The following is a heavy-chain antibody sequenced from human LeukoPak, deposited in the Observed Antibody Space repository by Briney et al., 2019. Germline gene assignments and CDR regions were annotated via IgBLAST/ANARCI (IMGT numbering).Heavy chain of an antibody. Sequence: SETLSLTCTVSGGSISSYYWSWIRQPPGKGLEWIGYIYYSGSTNYNPSLKSRVTISVDTSKNQFSLKLSSVTAADTAVYYCASNSYGYEYYFDYWGQGTLVTVSS. J-gene: IGHJ4*02. V-gene: IGHV4-59*01. D-gene: IGHD5-18*01. CDR1: GGSISSYY. CDR2: IYYSGST. CDR3: ASNSYGYEYYFDY.